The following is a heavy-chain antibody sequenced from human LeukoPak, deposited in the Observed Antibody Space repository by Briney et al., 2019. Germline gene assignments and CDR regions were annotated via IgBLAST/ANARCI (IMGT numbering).Heavy chain of an antibody. V-gene: IGHV6-1*01. CDR2: TYYRSKWYN. Sequence: SQTLSLTCAISGDSVSSNSAAWNWIRQSPSRGLEWLGRTYYRSKWYNDYAVSVKSRITINPDTSKNQFSLQLNSVTPEDTAVYYCAKGGIMLRAVNYDNWGQGTLVTVSS. D-gene: IGHD3-10*01. J-gene: IGHJ4*02. CDR3: AKGGIMLRAVNYDN. CDR1: GDSVSSNSAA.